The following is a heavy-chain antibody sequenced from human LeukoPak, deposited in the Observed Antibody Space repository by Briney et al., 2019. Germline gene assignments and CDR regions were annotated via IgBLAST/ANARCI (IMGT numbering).Heavy chain of an antibody. D-gene: IGHD2-15*01. J-gene: IGHJ6*02. CDR2: IYYSGST. CDR3: ARGEGVAAIKYYYGMDV. CDR1: GGSICSGGYY. Sequence: PSETLSLTCTVSGGSICSGGYYWSWIRQHPGKGLEWIGYIYYSGSTYYNPSLKSRVTISVDTSKNQFSLKLSSVTAADTAVYYCARGEGVAAIKYYYGMDVWGQGTTVTVSS. V-gene: IGHV4-31*03.